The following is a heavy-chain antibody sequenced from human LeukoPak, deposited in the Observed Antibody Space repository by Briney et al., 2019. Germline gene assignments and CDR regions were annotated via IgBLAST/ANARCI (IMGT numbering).Heavy chain of an antibody. CDR2: INTNIGNP. Sequence: ASVKVSCKASGYTFTSYAMNWVRQAPGQGLEWMGWINTNIGNPRYAQGFTGRFVFSLDTSVSTAYLQISSLKAEDTAVYYCARDQSSSWSHYYYMDVWGKGTTVTVSS. CDR1: GYTFTSYA. CDR3: ARDQSSSWSHYYYMDV. J-gene: IGHJ6*03. V-gene: IGHV7-4-1*02. D-gene: IGHD6-13*01.